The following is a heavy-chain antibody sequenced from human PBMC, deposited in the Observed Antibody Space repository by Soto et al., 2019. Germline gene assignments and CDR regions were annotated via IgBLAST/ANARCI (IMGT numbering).Heavy chain of an antibody. V-gene: IGHV4-34*01. J-gene: IGHJ4*02. CDR1: GGSFSGYY. D-gene: IGHD3-22*01. CDR2: INHSGST. Sequence: SETLSLTCAVYGGSFSGYYWSWIRQPPGKGLEWIGEINHSGSTNYNPSLKSRVTISVDTSKNQFSLKLSSVTAADTAVYYCARGLGANYDSSGYPYYFDYWGQGTLVTVSS. CDR3: ARGLGANYDSSGYPYYFDY.